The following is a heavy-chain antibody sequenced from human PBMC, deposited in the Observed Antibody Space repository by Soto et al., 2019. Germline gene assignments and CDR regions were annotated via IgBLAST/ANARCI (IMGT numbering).Heavy chain of an antibody. CDR1: GYTFTGYY. CDR2: INPNSGGT. J-gene: IGHJ4*02. D-gene: IGHD5-12*01. Sequence: ASVKVSCKASGYTFTGYYMHWVQQAPGQGLEWMGWINPNSGGTNYAQKFQGRVTMTRDTSISTAYMELSRLRSDDTAVYYCARDPSDPWATGIDYWGQGTLVTVSS. CDR3: ARDPSDPWATGIDY. V-gene: IGHV1-2*02.